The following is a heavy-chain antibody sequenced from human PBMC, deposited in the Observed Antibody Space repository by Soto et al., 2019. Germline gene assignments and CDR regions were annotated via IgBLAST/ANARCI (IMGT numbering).Heavy chain of an antibody. V-gene: IGHV4-39*01. Sequence: QLQLQESGPGLVKPSETLSLTCSVSGDSINSDKYYWGWIRQPPGKVLEWIGSIYFRGNTYYNPSLQTRGTISLDKSKRQFSLKLNSVTVADSAVYLCAGLEGLATISYYFDFWGQGALVTVSS. CDR2: IYFRGNT. D-gene: IGHD3-9*01. J-gene: IGHJ4*02. CDR1: GDSINSDKYY. CDR3: AGLEGLATISYYFDF.